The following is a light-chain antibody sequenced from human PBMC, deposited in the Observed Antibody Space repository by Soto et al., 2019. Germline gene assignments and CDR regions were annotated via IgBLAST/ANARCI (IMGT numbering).Light chain of an antibody. CDR3: QQYGSSPRT. CDR2: GAS. CDR1: QSVSSSY. Sequence: IELPQSPVTLSLSPGERATLSCRASQSVSSSYLAWYQQKPGQAPRLLIDGASSRATGIPDRFSGSGSGTDVTLPISRLEPVDFAVYYCQQYGSSPRTFSQGTNVDIK. J-gene: IGKJ1*01. V-gene: IGKV3-20*01.